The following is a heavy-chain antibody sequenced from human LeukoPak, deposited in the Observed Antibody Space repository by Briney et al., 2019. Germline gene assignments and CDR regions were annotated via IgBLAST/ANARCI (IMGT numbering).Heavy chain of an antibody. CDR1: GGSISSYY. CDR3: AGTGIAVAGTWDYFDY. J-gene: IGHJ4*02. V-gene: IGHV4-4*07. D-gene: IGHD6-19*01. CDR2: IYTSGST. Sequence: SETLSLTCTVSGGSISSYYWSWIRQPAGKGLEWIGRIYTSGSTNYNPSLKSRVTMSVDTSKNQFSLKLSSVTAADTAVYYCAGTGIAVAGTWDYFDYWGQGTLVTVSS.